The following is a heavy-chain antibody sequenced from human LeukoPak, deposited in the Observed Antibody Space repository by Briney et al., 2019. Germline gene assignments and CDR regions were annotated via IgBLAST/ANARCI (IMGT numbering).Heavy chain of an antibody. CDR3: ARGVDCSGGSCHYYYYGMDV. J-gene: IGHJ6*02. CDR2: ISYDGSNK. D-gene: IGHD2-15*01. Sequence: PGGSLRLSCAASGFTFSSYGMHWVRQAPGKGLEWVAVISYDGSNKYYADSVKGRFTISRDNSKNTLYLQMNSLRAEDTAVYYCARGVDCSGGSCHYYYYGMDVWGQGTTVTVSS. V-gene: IGHV3-30*03. CDR1: GFTFSSYG.